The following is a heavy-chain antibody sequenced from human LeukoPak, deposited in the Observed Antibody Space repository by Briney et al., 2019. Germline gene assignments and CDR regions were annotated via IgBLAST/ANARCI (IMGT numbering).Heavy chain of an antibody. D-gene: IGHD5-18*01. CDR3: ARDLGGYSYGSHFDY. Sequence: GGSLRLSCAASGFTFSRYSLNWVRQAPGKGLEWVSSITTSSSYIYYADSVKGRFTISRDNARNSLYLHMNSLRAEDTAVYYCARDLGGYSYGSHFDYWGQGTLVTVSS. V-gene: IGHV3-21*01. CDR1: GFTFSRYS. J-gene: IGHJ4*02. CDR2: ITTSSSYI.